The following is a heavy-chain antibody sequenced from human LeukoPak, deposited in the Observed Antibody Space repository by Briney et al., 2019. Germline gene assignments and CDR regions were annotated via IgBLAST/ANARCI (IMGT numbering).Heavy chain of an antibody. CDR2: ISGSGGST. V-gene: IGHV3-23*01. CDR3: ATRSMGELSLWYWFDP. Sequence: GRSLRLSCAASGFTFSSYAMSWVRQAPGKGLEWVSAISGSGGSTYYADSVKGRFTISRDNSKNTLYLQMNSLRSEDTAVYYCATRSMGELSLWYWFDPWGQGTLVTVSS. D-gene: IGHD3-16*02. CDR1: GFTFSSYA. J-gene: IGHJ5*02.